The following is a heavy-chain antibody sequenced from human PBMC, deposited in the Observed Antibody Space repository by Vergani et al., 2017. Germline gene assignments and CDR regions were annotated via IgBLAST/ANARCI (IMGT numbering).Heavy chain of an antibody. CDR1: GGSFTSYH. CDR2: IDHTGRP. CDR3: ARVNTETNGHLYYSYYMDV. V-gene: IGHV4-34*01. Sequence: QVQLQQWGGGLLKPSETLSLTCVVNGGSFTSYHWTWIRPSPGEGLEWVGDIDHTGRPDYNPSLKSRRTMSVDKSRNQFSLTLNSVTAPDTAIYFCARVNTETNGHLYYSYYMDVWGQGTAVTVS. D-gene: IGHD4-11*01. J-gene: IGHJ6*03.